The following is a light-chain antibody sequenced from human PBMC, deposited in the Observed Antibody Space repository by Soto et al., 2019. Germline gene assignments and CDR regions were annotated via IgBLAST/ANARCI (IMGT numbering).Light chain of an antibody. J-gene: IGLJ2*01. CDR1: NIGSKS. V-gene: IGLV3-21*01. CDR2: YAS. Sequence: SSELTQPPSVSVAPGKTARITCGGNNIGSKSVHWYQQKPGQAPVLVIYYASDLPSGIPERVSGANSGNTATLTISRVEAGDEADNYCQVWESSSDHVVFGGGTKRTVL. CDR3: QVWESSSDHVV.